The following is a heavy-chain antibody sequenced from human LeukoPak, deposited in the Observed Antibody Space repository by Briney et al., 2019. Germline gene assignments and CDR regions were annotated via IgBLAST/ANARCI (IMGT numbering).Heavy chain of an antibody. CDR3: ARDRGWPAVHFDL. CDR2: IWYDGSEK. D-gene: IGHD2-15*01. Sequence: PGGSLRLSCAASRFIFRNYGMHWVRQAPGKGLEWVAVIWYDGSEKYYVDSVKGRFTVSRDNSKTTVYLQMNSLRVEDTAVYYCARDRGWPAVHFDLWGQGTLVTVSS. CDR1: RFIFRNYG. V-gene: IGHV3-33*01. J-gene: IGHJ4*02.